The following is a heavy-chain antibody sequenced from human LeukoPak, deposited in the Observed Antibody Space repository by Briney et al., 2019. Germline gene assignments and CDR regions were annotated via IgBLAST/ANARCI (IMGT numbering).Heavy chain of an antibody. J-gene: IGHJ4*02. V-gene: IGHV3-30-3*01. CDR3: AKRYSSAWDFDC. CDR1: GFTFSSYA. Sequence: GRSLRLSCAASGFTFSSYAMHWVRQAPGKGLEWVAVISYDGSNKHYADSVKGRFTISRDNSKNTLYLQVNSVRAEDTAVYYCAKRYSSAWDFDCRGQGTLVTVSS. CDR2: ISYDGSNK. D-gene: IGHD6-19*01.